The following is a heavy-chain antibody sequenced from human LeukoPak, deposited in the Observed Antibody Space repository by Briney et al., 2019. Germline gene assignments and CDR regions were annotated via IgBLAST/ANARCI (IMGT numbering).Heavy chain of an antibody. J-gene: IGHJ3*02. Sequence: SETLSLTCTVSGGSISSSSYYWSWIRQPPGKGLEWIGEINQSGSTNYNPSLQSRVTISVDTSKKQFSLKLSSVTAADTAIYYCARDLGNWNDAFDIWGQGTMVTVSS. CDR3: ARDLGNWNDAFDI. CDR1: GGSISSSSYY. CDR2: INQSGST. V-gene: IGHV4-39*07. D-gene: IGHD1-1*01.